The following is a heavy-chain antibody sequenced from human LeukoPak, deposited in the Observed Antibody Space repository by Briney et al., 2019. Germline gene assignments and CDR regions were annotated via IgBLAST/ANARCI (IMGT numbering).Heavy chain of an antibody. J-gene: IGHJ4*02. V-gene: IGHV4-39*01. CDR1: GGSISSSSYY. CDR3: ASPYGSGTYFDY. Sequence: PSETLSLTCTVSGGSISSSSYYWGWIRQPPGKGLEWIGSIYYSGSTYYNPSLKSRVTISVDTSKNQFSLKLSSVTAADRAVYYCASPYGSGTYFDYWGQGTLVTVSS. D-gene: IGHD3-10*01. CDR2: IYYSGST.